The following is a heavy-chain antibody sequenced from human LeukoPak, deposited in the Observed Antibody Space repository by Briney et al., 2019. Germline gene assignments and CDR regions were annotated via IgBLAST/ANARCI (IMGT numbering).Heavy chain of an antibody. Sequence: ASVKVSCKASGYTFTGYYMHWVRQAPGQGLEWMGWINPNSGGTNYAQKFQGRVTMTTDTSTSTAYMELRSLRSDDTAVYYCATGPSGSFKVYWGQGTLVTVSS. CDR3: ATGPSGSFKVY. D-gene: IGHD1-26*01. J-gene: IGHJ4*02. CDR1: GYTFTGYY. V-gene: IGHV1-2*02. CDR2: INPNSGGT.